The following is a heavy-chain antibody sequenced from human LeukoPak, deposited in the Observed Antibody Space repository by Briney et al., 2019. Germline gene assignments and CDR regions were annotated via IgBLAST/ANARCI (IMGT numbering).Heavy chain of an antibody. CDR3: AHKGGGPHPYDAFDI. Sequence: SGPTLVKPTQTLTLTCTFSGFSLSTSGVGVGWIRQPPGKALEWLALIYWNDDKRYSPSLKSRLTITKDTSKNQVVLTMTNMDPVDTATYYCAHKGGGPHPYDAFDIWGQGTMVTVSS. CDR2: IYWNDDK. CDR1: GFSLSTSGVG. V-gene: IGHV2-5*01. D-gene: IGHD4-23*01. J-gene: IGHJ3*02.